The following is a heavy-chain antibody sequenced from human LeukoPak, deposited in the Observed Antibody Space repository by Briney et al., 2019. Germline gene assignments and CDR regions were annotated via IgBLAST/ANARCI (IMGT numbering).Heavy chain of an antibody. CDR3: VKSSSSRFDP. D-gene: IGHD2-2*01. CDR1: YDSISDYF. Sequence: PSETLSLTCTVSYDSISDYFWCWIRQPPGKGLEWIAYIRNSGPTRYNPSLQSRVTISLDTSKNQFSLKLTSVTAADTAIYYCVKSSSSRFDPWGQGTLVTVSS. CDR2: IRNSGPT. V-gene: IGHV4-59*01. J-gene: IGHJ5*02.